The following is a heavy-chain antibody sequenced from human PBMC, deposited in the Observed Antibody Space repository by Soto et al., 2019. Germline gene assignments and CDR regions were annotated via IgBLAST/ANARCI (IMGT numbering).Heavy chain of an antibody. CDR3: ARQLGYCSGGSCYSFWFDP. V-gene: IGHV4-59*08. CDR2: IYYSGST. Sequence: SETLSLTCPVSGGSISSYYSSWIRQPPGKGLEWIGYIYYSGSTNYNPSLKSRVTISVDTSKNQFSLKLNSVTAADTAVYYCARQLGYCSGGSCYSFWFDPWGQGTPVTVSS. J-gene: IGHJ5*02. D-gene: IGHD2-15*01. CDR1: GGSISSYY.